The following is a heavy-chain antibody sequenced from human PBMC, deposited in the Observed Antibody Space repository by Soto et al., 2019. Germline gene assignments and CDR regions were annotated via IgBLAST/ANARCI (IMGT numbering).Heavy chain of an antibody. D-gene: IGHD1-26*01. CDR2: VYYSGST. V-gene: IGHV4-59*01. CDR3: ARSVGATFLDF. J-gene: IGHJ4*02. Sequence: QVQLQESGPGLVKPSETLSLTCTVSYGSISNYYWSWIRQPPGKGLEWIGYVYYSGSTTYNPSLKGRVTISVDTSKNLFSLKLSSVTAADTAASYCARSVGATFLDFWGQGTLVTVSS. CDR1: YGSISNYY.